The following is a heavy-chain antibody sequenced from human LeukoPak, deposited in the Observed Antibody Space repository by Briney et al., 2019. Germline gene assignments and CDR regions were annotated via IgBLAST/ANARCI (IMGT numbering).Heavy chain of an antibody. Sequence: GGSLRLSCEASGFTFSNYAMAWVRQAPGKGLEWVSGISGIGTSTYYADSVKGRFTISRDNAKNSLYLQMNSLRAEDTAVYYCARDGIVGATDYGMDVWGQGTTVTVSS. CDR1: GFTFSNYA. D-gene: IGHD1-26*01. CDR3: ARDGIVGATDYGMDV. J-gene: IGHJ6*02. V-gene: IGHV3-23*01. CDR2: ISGIGTST.